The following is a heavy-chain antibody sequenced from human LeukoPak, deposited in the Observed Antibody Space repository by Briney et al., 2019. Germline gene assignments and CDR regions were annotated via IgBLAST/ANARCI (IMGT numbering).Heavy chain of an antibody. Sequence: SETLSLTCTVSGGSISSYYWSWIRRPPGKGLEWIGYIYYSGSTNYNPSLKSRVTISVDTSKNQFSLKLSSVTAADTAVYYCASFDYYDFWSGYYAFDYWGQGTLVTVSS. D-gene: IGHD3-3*01. CDR2: IYYSGST. V-gene: IGHV4-59*01. CDR3: ASFDYYDFWSGYYAFDY. J-gene: IGHJ4*02. CDR1: GGSISSYY.